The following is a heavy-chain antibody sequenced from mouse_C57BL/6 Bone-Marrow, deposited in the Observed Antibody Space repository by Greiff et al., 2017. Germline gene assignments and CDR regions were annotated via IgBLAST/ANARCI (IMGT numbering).Heavy chain of an antibody. D-gene: IGHD1-1*01. V-gene: IGHV5-6*02. J-gene: IGHJ3*01. CDR1: GFTFSSYG. Sequence: EVMLVESGGDLVKPGGSLKLSCAASGFTFSSYGMSWVRQTPDKRLEWVATISSGGSYTYYPDSVKGRFTISRDNAKNTLYLQMSSLKSEDTAMYYCARKYYDSGSWFDYWGQGTLVTVSA. CDR3: ARKYYDSGSWFDY. CDR2: ISSGGSYT.